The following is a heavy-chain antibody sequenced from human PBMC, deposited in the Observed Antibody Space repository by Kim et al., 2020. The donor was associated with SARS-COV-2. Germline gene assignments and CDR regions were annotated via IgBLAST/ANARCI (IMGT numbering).Heavy chain of an antibody. Sequence: SETLSLTCTVSGGSISSYYWSWIRQPPGKGLEWIGYIYYSGSTNYNPSLKSRVTISVDTSKNQFSLKLSSVTAADTAVYYCARSYYYDSSGYYGDWGQGTLVTVSS. CDR3: ARSYYYDSSGYYGD. D-gene: IGHD3-22*01. V-gene: IGHV4-59*13. CDR1: GGSISSYY. J-gene: IGHJ4*02. CDR2: IYYSGST.